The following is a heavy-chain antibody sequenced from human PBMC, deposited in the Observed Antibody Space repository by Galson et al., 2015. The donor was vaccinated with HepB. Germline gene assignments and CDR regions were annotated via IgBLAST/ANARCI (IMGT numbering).Heavy chain of an antibody. CDR2: ISSSSSYI. CDR1: GFTFSGYS. J-gene: IGHJ6*03. Sequence: SLRLSCAASGFTFSGYSMNWVRQAPGKGLEWVSSISSSSSYIYYADSVKGRFTISRDNAKNSLYLQMNSLRAEDTAVYYCARGPYCSSTSCHYYYYMDVWGKGTTVTVSS. V-gene: IGHV3-21*01. D-gene: IGHD2-2*01. CDR3: ARGPYCSSTSCHYYYYMDV.